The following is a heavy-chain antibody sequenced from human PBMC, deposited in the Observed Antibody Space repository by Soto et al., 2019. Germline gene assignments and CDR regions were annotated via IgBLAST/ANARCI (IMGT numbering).Heavy chain of an antibody. Sequence: VQLLECGGGLVQPGGSLRLSCAASGFAFSSYAMTWVRQAPGKGLEWVSALSGSGATTYYADSVKGRFTISRDNSKNTLSLEMNSLRAEDTAVYYCAKLPESSSTFYYYGLDVWGQGTTVTVSS. CDR1: GFAFSSYA. J-gene: IGHJ6*02. CDR3: AKLPESSSTFYYYGLDV. D-gene: IGHD2-2*01. CDR2: LSGSGATT. V-gene: IGHV3-23*01.